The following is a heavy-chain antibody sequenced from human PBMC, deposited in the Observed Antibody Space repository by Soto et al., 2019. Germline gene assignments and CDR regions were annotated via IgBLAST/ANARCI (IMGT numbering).Heavy chain of an antibody. CDR2: IWYDGSNK. V-gene: IGHV3-33*01. Sequence: GGSLRLSCAASGFTFSSYGMHWVRQAPGKGLEWVAVIWYDGSNKYYADSVKGRFTISRDNSKNTLYLQMNSLRAEDTAVYYCARKEHYYYGMDVWGQGTTVTVSS. D-gene: IGHD1-1*01. CDR1: GFTFSSYG. CDR3: ARKEHYYYGMDV. J-gene: IGHJ6*02.